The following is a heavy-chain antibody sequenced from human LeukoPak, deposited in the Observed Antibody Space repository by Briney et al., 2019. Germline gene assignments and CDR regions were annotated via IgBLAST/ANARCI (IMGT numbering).Heavy chain of an antibody. CDR3: AREGGFYRPLDY. D-gene: IGHD3-3*01. CDR1: GGSVINTNW. CDR2: VHLDGRT. Sequence: SGTLSLTCGVSGGSVINTNWWTWVRQPPGKGLEWIGEVHLDGRTNYNPSLESRLTMSVDVSENQVSLKLTSVTAADTAVYYCAREGGFYRPLDYSGQGTLVTISS. V-gene: IGHV4-4*02. J-gene: IGHJ4*02.